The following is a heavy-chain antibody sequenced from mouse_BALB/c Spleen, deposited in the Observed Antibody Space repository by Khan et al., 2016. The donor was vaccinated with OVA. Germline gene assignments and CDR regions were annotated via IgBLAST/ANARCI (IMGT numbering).Heavy chain of an antibody. CDR2: IWAGGST. CDR3: SRGDGGGNDAIDY. V-gene: IGHV2-9*02. CDR1: GFSLTSYG. Sequence: QVQLKESGPGLVAPSQSLSITCTVSGFSLTSYGVYWVRQPPGKGLEWLGIIWAGGSTNYNSALMSRLSINKDNSKSQVFLKMNSLQTVDTAMYYCSRGDGGGNDAIDYLGQGTSVTVSS. D-gene: IGHD2-1*01. J-gene: IGHJ4*01.